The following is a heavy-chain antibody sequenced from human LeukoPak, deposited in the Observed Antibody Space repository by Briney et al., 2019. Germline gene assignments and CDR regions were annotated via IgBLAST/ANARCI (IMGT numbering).Heavy chain of an antibody. J-gene: IGHJ4*02. D-gene: IGHD3-10*01. Sequence: ASVRVSCMASGYTFTGYYMHWVRQAPGQGLERMGWIKTNSGGTNYAQTFQGRVTMTRDTSISTAYMELSRLRSDDTAVYYCARTRYYYGSGSYYNDFDYWGQGTLVTVSS. CDR3: ARTRYYYGSGSYYNDFDY. V-gene: IGHV1-2*02. CDR1: GYTFTGYY. CDR2: IKTNSGGT.